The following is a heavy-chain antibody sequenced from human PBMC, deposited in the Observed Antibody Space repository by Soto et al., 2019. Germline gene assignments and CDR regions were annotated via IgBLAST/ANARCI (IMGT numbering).Heavy chain of an antibody. V-gene: IGHV3-53*01. D-gene: IGHD5-12*01. CDR3: HGYGY. J-gene: IGHJ4*02. Sequence: EVQVVESGGGLIQPGGSLRLSCAVSGFTVTINYMSWVRQAPGKGLEWVSVIYSGGTIYYADSVKGRFTISRDTSKNTQYLQMNGRRGEDTAVYYCHGYGYWGQGTLVTVSS. CDR2: IYSGGTI. CDR1: GFTVTINY.